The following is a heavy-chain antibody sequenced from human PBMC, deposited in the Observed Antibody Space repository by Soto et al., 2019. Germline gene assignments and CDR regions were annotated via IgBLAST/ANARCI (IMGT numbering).Heavy chain of an antibody. CDR3: ARDYDFWSGYLSGHFDY. J-gene: IGHJ4*02. CDR2: ISSSSSDT. CDR1: GFTFSDYF. V-gene: IGHV3-11*06. Sequence: QVQLVESGGGLVKPGGSLRLSCAASGFTFSDYFLTWIRQAPGKGLEWVSYISSSSSDTNYADSVKGRFTISRDNAKNSLCLQMNNLRVDDTAVYYCARDYDFWSGYLSGHFDYWGQGTLVTVSS. D-gene: IGHD3-3*01.